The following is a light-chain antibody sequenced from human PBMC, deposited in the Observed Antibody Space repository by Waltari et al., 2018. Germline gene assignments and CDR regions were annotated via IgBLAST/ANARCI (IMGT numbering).Light chain of an antibody. CDR3: SSYTSTNTWM. V-gene: IGLV2-14*03. Sequence: QSALTQPASVSGSPGQSITISCTGTSRDVGGYNYVTWYQQHPGKAPKLMIFDVNKRPSGVSNRFSSAKSGNTASLTISGLQAEDEAEYHCSSYTSTNTWMFGGGTKLTVL. CDR1: SRDVGGYNY. J-gene: IGLJ3*02. CDR2: DVN.